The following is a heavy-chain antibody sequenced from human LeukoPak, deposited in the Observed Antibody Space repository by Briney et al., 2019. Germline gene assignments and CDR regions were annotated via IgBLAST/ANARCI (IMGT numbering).Heavy chain of an antibody. CDR3: AKSIERILQPAYYFDY. Sequence: GGSLRLSCVASEFTFSSYAMGWVRQAPGQGLEWVSAISGSGGSTYYADSVKGRFTISRDNSKNTLYLQMNSLRAEDTAVYYCAKSIERILQPAYYFDYWGQGTLVTVSS. CDR1: EFTFSSYA. V-gene: IGHV3-23*01. D-gene: IGHD4-11*01. J-gene: IGHJ4*02. CDR2: ISGSGGST.